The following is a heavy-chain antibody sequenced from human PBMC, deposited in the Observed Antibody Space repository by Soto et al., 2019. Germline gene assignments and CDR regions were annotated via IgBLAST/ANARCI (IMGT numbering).Heavy chain of an antibody. D-gene: IGHD2-15*01. CDR2: IYYSGST. V-gene: IGHV4-39*01. CDR1: GISFSTSDYY. J-gene: IGHJ4*02. Sequence: SETLSRTCTVSGISFSTSDYYWGWFLQPPGKGLDWIGNIYYSGSTFYNPSLRSRVTLSVDTSKNQFSLRLNSVTAADTAVYFCAGFVVPASRNSDFDYWGQGTLVTVSS. CDR3: AGFVVPASRNSDFDY.